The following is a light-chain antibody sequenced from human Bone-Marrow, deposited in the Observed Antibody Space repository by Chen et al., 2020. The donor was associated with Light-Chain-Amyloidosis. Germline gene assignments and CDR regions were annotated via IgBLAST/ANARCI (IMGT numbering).Light chain of an antibody. V-gene: IGKV3-20*01. Sequence: EIVLMQSPGTLSLSPGEGANLSCRASQTISSNYLTWYQQTFGQAPRLLIYGSSSRATGIPDRFTGSGSGTDFTLTINRLEPEDFAMYYCQQYGTSPLTFGGGTKVEIK. CDR2: GSS. J-gene: IGKJ4*01. CDR3: QQYGTSPLT. CDR1: QTISSNY.